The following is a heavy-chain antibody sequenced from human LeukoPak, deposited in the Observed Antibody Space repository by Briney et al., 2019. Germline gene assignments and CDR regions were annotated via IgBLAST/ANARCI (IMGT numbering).Heavy chain of an antibody. J-gene: IGHJ4*02. Sequence: GASVKVSCKASGYTFTSYGISWVRQAPGQGLEWMGWISAYNGNTNYAQKLQGRVTMTTDTSTSTAYMELRSLRSDDTAVYYCARTPRYNWNRMSFDYWGQGTLVTVSS. CDR3: ARTPRYNWNRMSFDY. D-gene: IGHD1-20*01. CDR2: ISAYNGNT. V-gene: IGHV1-18*01. CDR1: GYTFTSYG.